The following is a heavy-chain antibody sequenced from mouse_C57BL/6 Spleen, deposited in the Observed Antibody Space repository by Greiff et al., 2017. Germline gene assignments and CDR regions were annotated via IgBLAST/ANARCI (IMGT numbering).Heavy chain of an antibody. Sequence: EVKLVESGGGLVKPGGSLKLSCAASGFTFSSYAMSWVRQTPEKRLEWVATISDGGSYTYYPDNVKGRFTISRDNAKNNLYLQMSHLKSEDTAMYYCARGDQSPVYFDYWGQGTTLTVSS. CDR3: ARGDQSPVYFDY. CDR2: ISDGGSYT. CDR1: GFTFSSYA. V-gene: IGHV5-4*03. D-gene: IGHD1-3*01. J-gene: IGHJ2*01.